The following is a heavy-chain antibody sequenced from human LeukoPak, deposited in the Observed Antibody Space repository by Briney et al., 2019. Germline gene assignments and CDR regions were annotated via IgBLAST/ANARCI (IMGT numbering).Heavy chain of an antibody. CDR3: ARSYDSRTRKAFDV. J-gene: IGHJ3*01. Sequence: KPSETLSLTCTVSGGSISSYYWSWIRQPAGKGLEWIGYIYYSGSTNYNPSLKGRVTISVDTSKNQFSLKLSSVTAADTAVYYCARSYDSRTRKAFDVWGQGTMVTVSS. CDR1: GGSISSYY. D-gene: IGHD3-22*01. CDR2: IYYSGST. V-gene: IGHV4-59*01.